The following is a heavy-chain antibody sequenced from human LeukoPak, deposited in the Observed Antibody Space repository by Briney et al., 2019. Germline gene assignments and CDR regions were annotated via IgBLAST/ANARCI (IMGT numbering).Heavy chain of an antibody. V-gene: IGHV4-34*01. CDR1: GGSFSGHY. CDR3: ARRRLVVAASFDY. Sequence: SETLSLTCAVSGGSFSGHYWNWIRQPPGKGLEWIGEINHGGSTNYNPSLKSRVTISVDTSQKQFSLRLSSVTAADTAVYYCARRRLVVAASFDYWGQGTLVTVSS. J-gene: IGHJ4*02. CDR2: INHGGST. D-gene: IGHD2-15*01.